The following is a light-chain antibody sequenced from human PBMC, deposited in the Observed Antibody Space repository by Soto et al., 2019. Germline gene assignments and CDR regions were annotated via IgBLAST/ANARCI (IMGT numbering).Light chain of an antibody. J-gene: IGKJ4*01. CDR1: QGISSY. Sequence: DIQLTQSPSFLSASVGDRVTITCRASQGISSYLAWYQQKPGKVPKLLIYAASTLQSGVPSRFSGSGSGTEFTLTISSLQPEDVATYYCQNYNSAPLTFGGGTKVEIK. CDR3: QNYNSAPLT. V-gene: IGKV1-27*01. CDR2: AAS.